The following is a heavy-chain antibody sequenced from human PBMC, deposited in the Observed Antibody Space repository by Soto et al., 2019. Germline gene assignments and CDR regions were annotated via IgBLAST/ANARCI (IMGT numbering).Heavy chain of an antibody. CDR3: ARVDYGGNSDY. CDR2: IIPILGIA. CDR1: GGTFSSYT. D-gene: IGHD4-17*01. J-gene: IGHJ4*02. Sequence: QVQLVQSGAEVKKPGSSVKVSCKASGGTFSSYTISWVRQAPGQGLEWMGRIIPILGIANYAQKFQGRVTITADKSTGTAYMELSSLRSEDTAVYYCARVDYGGNSDYWGQGTLVTVSS. V-gene: IGHV1-69*02.